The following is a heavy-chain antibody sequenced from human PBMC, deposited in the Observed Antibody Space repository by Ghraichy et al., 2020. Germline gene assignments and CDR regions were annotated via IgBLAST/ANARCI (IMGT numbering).Heavy chain of an antibody. CDR2: ISYDGSNK. Sequence: SLRLSCAASGFTFSSYGMHWVRQAPGKGLEWVAVISYDGSNKYYADSVKGRFTISRDNSKNTLYLQMNSLRAEDTAVYYCAKGDFWRTGRYYGMDVWGQGTTVTVSS. J-gene: IGHJ6*02. D-gene: IGHD3-3*01. CDR3: AKGDFWRTGRYYGMDV. V-gene: IGHV3-30*18. CDR1: GFTFSSYG.